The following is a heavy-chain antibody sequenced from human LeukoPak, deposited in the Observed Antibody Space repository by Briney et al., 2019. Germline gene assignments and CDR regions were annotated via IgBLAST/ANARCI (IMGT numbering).Heavy chain of an antibody. D-gene: IGHD3-9*01. CDR2: IIPIFGTA. CDR1: GGTFSSYA. V-gene: IGHV1-69*01. CDR3: AREGGRILRCFDWLLGYFDY. Sequence: SVKVSCKASGGTFSSYAISWVRQAPGPGLEWMGGIIPIFGTANYAQKFQGRVTITADESTSTAYMELSSLRSEDTAVYYCAREGGRILRCFDWLLGYFDYWGQGTLVTVSS. J-gene: IGHJ4*02.